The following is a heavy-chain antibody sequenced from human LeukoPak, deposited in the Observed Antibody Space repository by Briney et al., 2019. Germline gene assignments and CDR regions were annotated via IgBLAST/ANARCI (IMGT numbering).Heavy chain of an antibody. J-gene: IGHJ5*02. Sequence: ASVKVSCKASGYTFTSYGISWVRQAPGQGLEWMGWISAYNGNTNYAQKLQGRVTMTEDTSTDTAYMELSSLRSEDTAVYYCATVRDYYDSSGYWSWFDPWGQGTLVTVSS. CDR1: GYTFTSYG. CDR2: ISAYNGNT. V-gene: IGHV1-18*01. CDR3: ATVRDYYDSSGYWSWFDP. D-gene: IGHD3-22*01.